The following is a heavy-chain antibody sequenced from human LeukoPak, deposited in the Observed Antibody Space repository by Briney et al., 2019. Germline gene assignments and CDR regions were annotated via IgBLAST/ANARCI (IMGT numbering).Heavy chain of an antibody. CDR3: ARGSEDYYDSSGYLPFDY. J-gene: IGHJ4*02. Sequence: PGGSLRLSCAASGFTFRSYAMSWVRQAPGKGLEWVSAISGSGGSTYYADSVKGRFTISRDNSKNTLYLQMNSLRAEDTAVYYCARGSEDYYDSSGYLPFDYWGQGTLVTVSS. D-gene: IGHD3-22*01. V-gene: IGHV3-23*01. CDR2: ISGSGGST. CDR1: GFTFRSYA.